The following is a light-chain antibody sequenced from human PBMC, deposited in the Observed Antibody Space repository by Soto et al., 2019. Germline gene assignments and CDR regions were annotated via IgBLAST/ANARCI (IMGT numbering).Light chain of an antibody. J-gene: IGLJ2*01. CDR2: DVT. CDR1: SSDVGGYNY. V-gene: IGLV2-11*01. CDR3: CSYAGSNILI. Sequence: QSVLTQPRSVSGSPGQSVTISCTGTSSDVGGYNYVSWYQRHPGKAPKLIISDVTKRPSGVPDRFSGSKSGYTASLTISGLQAEDEADYDCCSYAGSNILIFGGGTKLTVL.